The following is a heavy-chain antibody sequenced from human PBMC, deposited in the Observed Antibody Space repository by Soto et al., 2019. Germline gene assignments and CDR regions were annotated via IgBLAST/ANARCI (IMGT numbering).Heavy chain of an antibody. CDR2: IYHSGST. V-gene: IGHV4-4*02. CDR1: GGSISSSNW. J-gene: IGHJ4*02. D-gene: IGHD3-16*01. CDR3: ASFTSPGGPQADFDY. Sequence: PSETLSLTCAVSGGSISSSNWWSWVRQPPGKGLEWIGEIYHSGSTNYNPSLKSRVTISVDKSKNQFSLKLSSVTAADTAVYYCASFTSPGGPQADFDYWGQGTLVTVSS.